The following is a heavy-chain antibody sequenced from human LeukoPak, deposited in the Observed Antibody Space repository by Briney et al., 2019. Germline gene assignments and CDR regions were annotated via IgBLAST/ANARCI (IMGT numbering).Heavy chain of an antibody. Sequence: PGGSLRLSCAASGFTFSSYSMNWVRQAPGKGLEWVSSISSSSSYIYYADSVKGRFTISRDNAKNSLYLQMNSLRAEDTAVYYCARGLVSVSHSAMAAPFFDYWGQGTLVTVSS. D-gene: IGHD5-18*01. CDR1: GFTFSSYS. CDR3: ARGLVSVSHSAMAAPFFDY. CDR2: ISSSSSYI. V-gene: IGHV3-21*01. J-gene: IGHJ4*02.